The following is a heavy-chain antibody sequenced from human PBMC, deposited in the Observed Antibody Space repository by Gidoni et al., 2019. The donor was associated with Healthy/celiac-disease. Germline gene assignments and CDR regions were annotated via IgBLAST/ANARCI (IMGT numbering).Heavy chain of an antibody. V-gene: IGHV3-21*01. D-gene: IGHD1-1*01. J-gene: IGHJ2*01. CDR1: GFTFSRYS. Sequence: VQLVESGGGLVKPGGSLRLSCAASGFTFSRYSMNWVRQAPGKGLEWVSSISRSSSYIYYADSVKGRLTISRDNAKNSLYLQMNSLRAEDTAVYYCARDPELEPAYFDLWGRGTLVTVSS. CDR2: ISRSSSYI. CDR3: ARDPELEPAYFDL.